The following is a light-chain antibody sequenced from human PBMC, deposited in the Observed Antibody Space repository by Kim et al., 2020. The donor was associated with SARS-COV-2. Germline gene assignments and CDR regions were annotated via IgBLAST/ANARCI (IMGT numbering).Light chain of an antibody. CDR3: NSRESGVNHVI. Sequence: SSELTQDPAVSVALGQTVRITCQGDSLSSYYATWYQQKPGQAPVLVIYDKNSRPSGIPARFPASYSGNTAFLTITWAQAGEEAVYYCNSRESGVNHVIFGGGTQLTV. CDR2: DKN. V-gene: IGLV3-19*01. J-gene: IGLJ2*01. CDR1: SLSSYY.